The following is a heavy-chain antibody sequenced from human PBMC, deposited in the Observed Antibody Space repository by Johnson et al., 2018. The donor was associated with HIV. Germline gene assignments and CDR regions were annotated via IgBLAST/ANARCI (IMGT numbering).Heavy chain of an antibody. CDR1: GFTFSSYW. CDR2: IKQDGSEK. Sequence: VQLVESGGGLVQPGGSLRLSCAASGFTFSSYWMSWVRQAPGKGLEWVANIKQDGSEKYYVDSVKGRFTISRDNAKNSLYLQMNSLRAEDTAVYYCATEGGTGAFDIWGQGTMVTVSS. CDR3: ATEGGTGAFDI. D-gene: IGHD2-15*01. J-gene: IGHJ3*02. V-gene: IGHV3-7*01.